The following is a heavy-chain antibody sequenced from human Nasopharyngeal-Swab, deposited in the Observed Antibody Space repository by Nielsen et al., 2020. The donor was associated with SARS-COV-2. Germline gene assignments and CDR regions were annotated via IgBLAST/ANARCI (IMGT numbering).Heavy chain of an antibody. Sequence: ESLKISCPVSGGSISSYYWSWIRQPPGKGLEWIGYIYYSGSTNYNPSLKSRVTISVDTSKNQFSLKLSSVTAADTAVYYCARYGSTYYYDSSGYTQGVYFQHWGQGTLVTVSS. CDR1: GGSISSYY. CDR2: IYYSGST. J-gene: IGHJ1*01. D-gene: IGHD3-22*01. V-gene: IGHV4-59*01. CDR3: ARYGSTYYYDSSGYTQGVYFQH.